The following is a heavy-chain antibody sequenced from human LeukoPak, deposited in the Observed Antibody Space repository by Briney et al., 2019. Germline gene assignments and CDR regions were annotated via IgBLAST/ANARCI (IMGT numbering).Heavy chain of an antibody. Sequence: PGGSLRLSCAASGFTLSSYAMHWVRQAPGKGLEWVAVISYDGSNKYYADSVKGRFTISRDNSKNTLYLQMNSLRAEDTAVYYCAYCNGGSCYYYFDYWGQGTLVTVSS. D-gene: IGHD2-15*01. CDR2: ISYDGSNK. CDR3: AYCNGGSCYYYFDY. J-gene: IGHJ4*02. CDR1: GFTLSSYA. V-gene: IGHV3-30-3*01.